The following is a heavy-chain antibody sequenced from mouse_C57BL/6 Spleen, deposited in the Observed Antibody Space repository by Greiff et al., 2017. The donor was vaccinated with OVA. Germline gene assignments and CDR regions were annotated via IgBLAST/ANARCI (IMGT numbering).Heavy chain of an antibody. Sequence: EVKLVESGGGLVQPGGSLKLSCAASGFTFSDYYMYWVRQTPEKRLEWVAYISNGGGSTYYPDTVKGRFTISRDNAKNTLYLQMSRLKSEDTAMYYCARRTVVAFDYWGQGTTLTVSS. J-gene: IGHJ2*01. V-gene: IGHV5-12*01. CDR2: ISNGGGST. D-gene: IGHD1-1*01. CDR3: ARRTVVAFDY. CDR1: GFTFSDYY.